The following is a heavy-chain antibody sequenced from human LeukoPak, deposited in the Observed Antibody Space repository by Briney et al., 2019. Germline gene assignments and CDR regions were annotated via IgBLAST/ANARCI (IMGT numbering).Heavy chain of an antibody. Sequence: PGGSLRLSCAASGFTFSSYAMHWVRQAPGKGLEWVAVISYDGSNKYYADSVKGRFTISRDNSKNTLYLQMNSLRAEDTAVYYCAKDCSSTSHMLESCYWGQGTLVTVSS. CDR1: GFTFSSYA. CDR3: AKDCSSTSHMLESCY. D-gene: IGHD2-2*01. J-gene: IGHJ4*02. CDR2: ISYDGSNK. V-gene: IGHV3-30*18.